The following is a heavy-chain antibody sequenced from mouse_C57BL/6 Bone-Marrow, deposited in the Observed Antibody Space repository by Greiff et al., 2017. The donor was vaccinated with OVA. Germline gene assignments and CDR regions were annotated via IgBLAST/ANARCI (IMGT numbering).Heavy chain of an antibody. CDR3: ARNPY. CDR2: IDPSDSYT. CDR1: GYTFTSYW. J-gene: IGHJ2*01. Sequence: VQLQQPGAELVMPGASVKLSCKASGYTFTSYWMHWVKQRPGQGLEWIGEIDPSDSYTNFNQKFKGKSTLTVDKSSSTAYMQLSSLTSEDSAVYYCARNPYWGQGTTLTVSS. V-gene: IGHV1-69*01.